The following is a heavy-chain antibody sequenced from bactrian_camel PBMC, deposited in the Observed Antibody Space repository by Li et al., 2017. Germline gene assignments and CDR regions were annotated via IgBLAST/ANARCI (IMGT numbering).Heavy chain of an antibody. J-gene: IGHJ4*01. CDR2: LDSDGRT. CDR3: ATETARYECYPDSWCCGFNT. D-gene: IGHD3*01. Sequence: HVQLVESGGGSVTAGRSLRLSCTDSGYTYSTYCMGWFRQAPGKEREAVAALDSDGRTNFADSVKGRFTISRDNAKRTLYLQMNALQPEDSAMYYCATETARYECYPDSWCCGFNTWGQGTQVTVS. CDR1: GYTYSTYC. V-gene: IGHV3S53*01.